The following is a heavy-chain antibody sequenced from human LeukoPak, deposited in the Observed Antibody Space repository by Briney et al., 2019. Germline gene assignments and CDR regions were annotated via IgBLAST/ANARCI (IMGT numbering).Heavy chain of an antibody. CDR2: ISAYNGNT. D-gene: IGHD3-9*01. J-gene: IGHJ3*02. CDR3: ARGRLYEILTDAFDI. Sequence: ASVKVSCKASGYTFTSYGISWVRQAPGQGLECMGWISAYNGNTNYAQKLQGRVTMTTDTSTSTAYLEVRSLRSDDTAVYYCARGRLYEILTDAFDIWGQGTMVTVSS. V-gene: IGHV1-18*01. CDR1: GYTFTSYG.